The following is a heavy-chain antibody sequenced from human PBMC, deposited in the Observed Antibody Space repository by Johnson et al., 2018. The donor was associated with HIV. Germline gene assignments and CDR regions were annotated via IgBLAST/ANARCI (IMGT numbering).Heavy chain of an antibody. CDR1: GFTFSSYA. Sequence: QMLLVESGGGVVQPGRSLRLSCAASGFTFSSYAMHWVRQAPGKGLEWVAVISYDGSNQYYADSVKGRFTISRDNSKNTLYLQMNSLRAEYTAVYYCARGEGGTYLPDAFDIWGQGTMVTVSS. J-gene: IGHJ3*02. D-gene: IGHD1-26*01. CDR2: ISYDGSNQ. V-gene: IGHV3-30*04. CDR3: ARGEGGTYLPDAFDI.